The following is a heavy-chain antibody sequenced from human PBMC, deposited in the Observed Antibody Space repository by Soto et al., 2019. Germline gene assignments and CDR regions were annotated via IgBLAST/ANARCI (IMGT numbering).Heavy chain of an antibody. CDR1: GFTFSSYE. V-gene: IGHV3-13*01. D-gene: IGHD3-22*01. CDR3: ARFYYDSSGYLPSPYYYYYGMDV. J-gene: IGHJ6*02. CDR2: IGTAGQT. Sequence: GGSLRLSCVASGFTFSSYEMHWVRQTTGEGLEWVSAIGTAGQTFYLDSVKGRFTISRDNAKNSLYLQMNSLRAEDTAVYYCARFYYDSSGYLPSPYYYYYGMDVWGQGTTVTVSS.